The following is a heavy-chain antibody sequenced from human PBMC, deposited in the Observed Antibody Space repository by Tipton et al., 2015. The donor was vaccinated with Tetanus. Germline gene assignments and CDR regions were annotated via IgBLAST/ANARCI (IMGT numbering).Heavy chain of an antibody. CDR1: GGSISSYY. J-gene: IGHJ4*02. CDR3: AGGEDSSGYGGY. Sequence: TLSLTCTVSGGSISSYYWSWIRQPPGKGLEWIGYIYYSGSTNYNPSLKSRVTISVDTSKNQFSLKLSSVTAADTAVYYCAGGEDSSGYGGYGGQGTLVAVSS. D-gene: IGHD3-22*01. CDR2: IYYSGST. V-gene: IGHV4-59*01.